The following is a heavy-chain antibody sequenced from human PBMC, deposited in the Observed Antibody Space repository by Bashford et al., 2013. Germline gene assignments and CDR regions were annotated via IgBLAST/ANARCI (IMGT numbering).Heavy chain of an antibody. CDR3: AANTWAAGTLNFDY. D-gene: IGHD6-13*01. Sequence: SVKVSCKASGGTFSSYAISWVRQAPGQGLEWMGGIIPIFGIANYAQKFQGRVTITADESTSTAYMELSSLRSEDTAVYYCAANTWAAGTLNFDYVGPGNPGHRLL. V-gene: IGHV1-69*13. CDR1: GGTFSSYA. CDR2: IIPIFGIA. J-gene: IGHJ4*02.